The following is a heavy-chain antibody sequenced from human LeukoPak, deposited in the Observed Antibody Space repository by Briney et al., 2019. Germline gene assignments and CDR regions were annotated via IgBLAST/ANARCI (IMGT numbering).Heavy chain of an antibody. CDR2: IDPNSGVT. Sequence: ASVKVSCKASGYTLTDNHLYWVRQAPGQGREWMGWIDPNSGVTNFAQNFQGRLTMTTDTSISTAYTELSRLTSDDTTVYYCARELGINAFDVWGQGTLVTVFS. D-gene: IGHD7-27*01. V-gene: IGHV1-2*02. J-gene: IGHJ3*01. CDR3: ARELGINAFDV. CDR1: GYTLTDNH.